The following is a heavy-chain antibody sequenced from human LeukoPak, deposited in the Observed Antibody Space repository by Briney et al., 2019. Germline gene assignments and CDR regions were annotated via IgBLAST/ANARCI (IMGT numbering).Heavy chain of an antibody. CDR3: ARDFSGYATFDY. CDR1: DGSISGGGYY. V-gene: IGHV4-31*03. J-gene: IGHJ4*02. Sequence: SETLSLTCTVSDGSISGGGYYWHWIRQRPGQGLEWIGYIYYGGTTVYNPPLESRAFISVDTSQNQFSLRLTSVTAADTAVYYCARDFSGYATFDYWGQGTLVTGPS. D-gene: IGHD5-12*01. CDR2: IYYGGTT.